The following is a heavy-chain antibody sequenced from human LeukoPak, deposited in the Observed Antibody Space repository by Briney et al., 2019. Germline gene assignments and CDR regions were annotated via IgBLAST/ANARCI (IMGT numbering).Heavy chain of an antibody. CDR3: ARGGGLDV. Sequence: GGSLRLSCVASGFPFSSYWMNWARQAPGKGLEWVASINHNGNVNYYVDSVKGRFTISRDNAKNSLYLQMSNLRAEDTAVYFCARGGGLDVWGQGATVTVSS. V-gene: IGHV3-7*03. D-gene: IGHD3-16*01. J-gene: IGHJ6*02. CDR2: INHNGNVN. CDR1: GFPFSSYW.